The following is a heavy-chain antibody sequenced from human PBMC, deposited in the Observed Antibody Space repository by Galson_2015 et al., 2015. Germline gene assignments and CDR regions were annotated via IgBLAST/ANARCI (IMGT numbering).Heavy chain of an antibody. J-gene: IGHJ6*02. Sequence: SLRLSCAASGFTFSSYAMSWVRQAPGKGLEWVSAISGSGGSTYYANSMKGRFTISRDNSKNTLYLQMNSLRAEDTAVYYCATPSHPVFYYGMDVWGQGTTVTVSS. CDR3: ATPSHPVFYYGMDV. D-gene: IGHD3-16*01. CDR1: GFTFSSYA. CDR2: ISGSGGST. V-gene: IGHV3-23*01.